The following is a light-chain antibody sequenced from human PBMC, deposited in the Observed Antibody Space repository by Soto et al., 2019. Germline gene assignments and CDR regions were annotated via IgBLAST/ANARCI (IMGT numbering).Light chain of an antibody. CDR1: SSDVGAYNY. Sequence: QSALTQPPSASGSPGQSVTISCTGTSSDVGAYNYVSWYQQHAGKAPKLVIYKVTKRPSGVPDRFSGSKSANTASLTVSGXXXXXXXXYXCSSFASSNTWVFGGGTKL. CDR2: KVT. CDR3: SSFASSNTWV. V-gene: IGLV2-8*01. J-gene: IGLJ3*02.